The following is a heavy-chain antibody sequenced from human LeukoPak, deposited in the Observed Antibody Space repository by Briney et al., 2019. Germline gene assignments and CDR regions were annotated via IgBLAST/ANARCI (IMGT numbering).Heavy chain of an antibody. V-gene: IGHV1-8*01. CDR2: MNPNSGNT. D-gene: IGHD6-13*01. J-gene: IGHJ4*02. CDR1: GYTFDNYD. CDR3: ARRLAAAGYLPDY. Sequence: ASVKVSCKASGYTFDNYDINWVRQDAGQGLEWMGWMNPNSGNTGYAQNFQGRVTMTRNTSISTAYMELNSLKSEDTAVYYCARRLAAAGYLPDYWGPGTLVTVSS.